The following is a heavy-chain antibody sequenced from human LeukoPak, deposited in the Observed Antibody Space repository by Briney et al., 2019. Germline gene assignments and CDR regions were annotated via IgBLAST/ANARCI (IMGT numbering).Heavy chain of an antibody. CDR1: GFTFSSYA. CDR3: ARDRGIAVAGNYYFDY. CDR2: ISYDGSNK. J-gene: IGHJ4*02. D-gene: IGHD6-19*01. V-gene: IGHV3-30-3*01. Sequence: GGSLRLSCAASGFTFSSYAMHWVRQAPGKGLGWVAVISYDGSNKYYADSVKGRFTISRDNSKNTLYLQMNSLRAEDTAVYYCARDRGIAVAGNYYFDYWGQGTLVTVSS.